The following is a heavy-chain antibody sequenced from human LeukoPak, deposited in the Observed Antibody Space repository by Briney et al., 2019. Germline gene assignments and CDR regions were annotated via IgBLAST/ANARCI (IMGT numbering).Heavy chain of an antibody. CDR2: ISAYNGNT. Sequence: GASVKVSCKASGYTFTSYGISWVRQAPGQGLEWIGWISAYNGNTNYAQKPQGRVTMTTDTSTSTAYMELRSLRSDDTAVYYCAGGLYSSSWSHQYYFDYWGQGTLVTVSS. J-gene: IGHJ4*02. CDR3: AGGLYSSSWSHQYYFDY. D-gene: IGHD6-13*01. V-gene: IGHV1-18*04. CDR1: GYTFTSYG.